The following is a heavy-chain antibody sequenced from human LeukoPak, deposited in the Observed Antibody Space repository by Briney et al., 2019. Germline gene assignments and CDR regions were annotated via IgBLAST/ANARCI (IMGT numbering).Heavy chain of an antibody. Sequence: PGGSLRLSCAASGFTFSSYHMNWVRQAPGEGLEWVSYISSSSSTIYYADSVKGRFTISRDNAKNSLYLQMNSLRDEDAAVYYCARGLPFYSSGWYFDYWGQGTLVTVSS. D-gene: IGHD6-19*01. CDR3: ARGLPFYSSGWYFDY. CDR1: GFTFSSYH. J-gene: IGHJ4*02. CDR2: ISSSSSTI. V-gene: IGHV3-48*02.